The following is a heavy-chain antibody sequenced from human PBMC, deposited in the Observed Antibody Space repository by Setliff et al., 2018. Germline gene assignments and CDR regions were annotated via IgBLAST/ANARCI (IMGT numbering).Heavy chain of an antibody. Sequence: GASVKVSCKPSGFTFTDYGITWVRQVPGQGLEWMGWINNYNFNTQYAQKFQGRVTVTTDTSTTTAYMELRSLRADDTAVYYCARINFYVSSGYYYAPELWGQGTTVTVSS. CDR3: ARINFYVSSGYYYAPEL. D-gene: IGHD3-22*01. CDR1: GFTFTDYG. V-gene: IGHV1-18*01. J-gene: IGHJ4*02. CDR2: INNYNFNT.